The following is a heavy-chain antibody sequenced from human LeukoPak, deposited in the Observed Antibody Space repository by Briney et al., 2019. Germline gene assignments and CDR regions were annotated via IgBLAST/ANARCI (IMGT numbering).Heavy chain of an antibody. CDR3: AAGYCGGDCYYRKIEYFQH. J-gene: IGHJ1*01. Sequence: SVNVSCKASGFTFTSSAMQWVRQTRGQRLEWIGWIVVGSGNTNYAQKFQERVTITRDMSTSTAYMELSSLRSEDTAVYYCAAGYCGGDCYYRKIEYFQHWGQGTLVTVSS. CDR1: GFTFTSSA. CDR2: IVVGSGNT. D-gene: IGHD2-21*02. V-gene: IGHV1-58*02.